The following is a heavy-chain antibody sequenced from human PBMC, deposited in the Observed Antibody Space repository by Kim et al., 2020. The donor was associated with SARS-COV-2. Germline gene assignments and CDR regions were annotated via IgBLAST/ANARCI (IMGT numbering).Heavy chain of an antibody. J-gene: IGHJ6*02. D-gene: IGHD6-6*01. V-gene: IGHV1-24*01. CDR3: ATAPSIAAPSERHYYYYYGMDV. CDR2: FDPEDGET. Sequence: ASVKVSCKVSGYTLTELSMHWVRQAPGKGLEWMVGFDPEDGETIYAQKFQGRVTMTEDTSTDTAYMELSSRRSEDTAVYYCATAPSIAAPSERHYYYYYGMDVWGQGTTVTVSS. CDR1: GYTLTELS.